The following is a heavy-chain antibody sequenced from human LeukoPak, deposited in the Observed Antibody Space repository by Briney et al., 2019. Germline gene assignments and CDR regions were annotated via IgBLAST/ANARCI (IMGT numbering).Heavy chain of an antibody. CDR3: ARDPSGDSGSFP. J-gene: IGHJ5*02. V-gene: IGHV3-7*04. CDR2: PKEDGSEK. CDR1: GFTISNYW. Sequence: WGSLRLSCAASGFTISNYWMSWVRQAPGKGLEWVANPKEDGSEKYYVDTVKGRFIISRDNAKDSLYLQMNSLRAEDTAVYYCARDPSGDSGSFPWGQGTLVTVSS. D-gene: IGHD1-26*01.